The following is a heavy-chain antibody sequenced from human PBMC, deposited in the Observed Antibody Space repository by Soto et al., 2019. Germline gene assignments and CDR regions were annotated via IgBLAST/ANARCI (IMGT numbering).Heavy chain of an antibody. Sequence: GGSLRLSCAASGFTVNSNYMSWVRQAPGKGLEWVSVIYSDGSTYYADSVKGRFTISRDNSKNTLYLQMNSLRAEDTAVYYCAKERRVVVAQRPGYFDYWGQGTLVTVSS. CDR2: IYSDGST. CDR3: AKERRVVVAQRPGYFDY. D-gene: IGHD3-22*01. V-gene: IGHV3-53*01. CDR1: GFTVNSNY. J-gene: IGHJ4*02.